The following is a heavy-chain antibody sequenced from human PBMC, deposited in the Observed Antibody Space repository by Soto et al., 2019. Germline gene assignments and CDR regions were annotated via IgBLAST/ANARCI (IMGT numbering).Heavy chain of an antibody. V-gene: IGHV4-38-2*02. J-gene: IGHJ5*02. CDR2: LYHSRST. CDR3: ARDSSGYYWFDP. CDR1: GFSISSGYF. D-gene: IGHD3-22*01. Sequence: PSEPVSLPCAVSGFSISSGYFWGWNRQPPGKGPEWLGSLYHSRSTYYNPSVKGRVTISVDTSKNQFSLKMCSATAADTAVYYCARDSSGYYWFDPWGQGTLVTVPS.